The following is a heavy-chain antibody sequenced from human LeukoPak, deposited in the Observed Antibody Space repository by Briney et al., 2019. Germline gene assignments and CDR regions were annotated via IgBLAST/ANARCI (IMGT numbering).Heavy chain of an antibody. D-gene: IGHD2-2*01. Sequence: PGGSLRLSCAASGFTFDDYGMSWVRQAPGKGLEWVSGISWNSGSIGYADSVKGRFTISRDNAKNSLYPQMNSLRAEDTALYYCAKDNPVVPAAMFYWGQGTLVTVSS. CDR1: GFTFDDYG. V-gene: IGHV3-9*01. CDR3: AKDNPVVPAAMFY. J-gene: IGHJ4*02. CDR2: ISWNSGSI.